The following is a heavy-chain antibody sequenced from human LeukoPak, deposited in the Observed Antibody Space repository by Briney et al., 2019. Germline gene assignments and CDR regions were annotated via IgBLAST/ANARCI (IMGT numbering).Heavy chain of an antibody. CDR3: ARPLDYGDYL. J-gene: IGHJ5*02. Sequence: SVKVSRKASRYTLTGYYMHSVRRAPGQGLEWMGWINPNSGGTNYAQKFQGRVTMTRDTSISTAYMELSRLRSYDTAVYYCARPLDYGDYLWGQGTLVTVSS. CDR2: INPNSGGT. V-gene: IGHV1-2*02. CDR1: RYTLTGYY. D-gene: IGHD4-17*01.